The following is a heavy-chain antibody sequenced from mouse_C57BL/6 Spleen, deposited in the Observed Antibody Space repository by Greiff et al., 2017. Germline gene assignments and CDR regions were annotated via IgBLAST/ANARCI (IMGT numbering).Heavy chain of an antibody. CDR2: INPGSGGT. D-gene: IGHD6-5*01. V-gene: IGHV1-54*01. CDR1: GYAFTNYL. J-gene: IGHJ2*01. CDR3: ARYADY. Sequence: QVQLKESGAELVRPGTSVKVSCKASGYAFTNYLIEWVKQRPGQGLEWIGVINPGSGGTNYNEKFKGKATLTADKSSSTAYMQLSSLTSEDSAVYFCARYADYWGQGTTLTVSS.